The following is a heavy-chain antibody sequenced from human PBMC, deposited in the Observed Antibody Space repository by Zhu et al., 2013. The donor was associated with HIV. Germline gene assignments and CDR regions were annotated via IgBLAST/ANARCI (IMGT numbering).Heavy chain of an antibody. Sequence: QVQLVQSGAEVMKPGTSVKVSCKASGGTFSSYAISWVRQAPGQGLEWMGGIIPIFGTANYAQKFQGRVTITADESTSTAYMELSSLRSDDTAVYYCARELGINAFDIWGQGTMVIVSS. J-gene: IGHJ3*02. D-gene: IGHD7-27*01. CDR2: IIPIFGTA. V-gene: IGHV1-69*01. CDR3: ARELGINAFDI. CDR1: GGTFSSYA.